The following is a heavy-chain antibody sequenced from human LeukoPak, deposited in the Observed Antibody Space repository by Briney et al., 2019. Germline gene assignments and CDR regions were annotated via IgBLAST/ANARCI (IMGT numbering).Heavy chain of an antibody. D-gene: IGHD1-20*01. Sequence: ATLSLTCTVSGGSISSYYWSWIRQPPGKGLEWIGYIYYSGSTNYNPSLKSRVTISVDTSKNQFSLKLSSVTAADTAVYYCAREPRDNWNQDWFDPWGQGTLVTVSS. CDR3: AREPRDNWNQDWFDP. V-gene: IGHV4-59*01. CDR1: GGSISSYY. J-gene: IGHJ5*02. CDR2: IYYSGST.